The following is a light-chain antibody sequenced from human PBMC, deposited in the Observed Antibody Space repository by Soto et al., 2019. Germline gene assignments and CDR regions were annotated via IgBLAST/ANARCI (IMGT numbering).Light chain of an antibody. CDR2: TNN. CDR1: SSNIGTKT. Sequence: QLVLTQPPSASGTPGQRVTISCSGSSSNIGTKTVTWYQQLPGTAPKLIIYTNNQRPSGVPDRFSGSKSGTSASLAISGLQSDDEADYYCAAWDDSLNGWVFGGGTKLTVL. V-gene: IGLV1-44*01. CDR3: AAWDDSLNGWV. J-gene: IGLJ3*02.